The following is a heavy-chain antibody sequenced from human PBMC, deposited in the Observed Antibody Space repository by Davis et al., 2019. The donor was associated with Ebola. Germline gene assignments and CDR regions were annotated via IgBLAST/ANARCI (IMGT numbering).Heavy chain of an antibody. J-gene: IGHJ4*02. CDR1: GYTFTGYY. CDR3: ARGRTGTTASHFDY. D-gene: IGHD1-7*01. Sequence: ASVKVSCKASGYTFTGYYMHWVRQAPGQGLEWMGWINPNSGGTNYAQKFQGRVTMTRDTSISTAYMELSRLRSDDTAVYYCARGRTGTTASHFDYWGQGTLVTVSS. CDR2: INPNSGGT. V-gene: IGHV1-2*02.